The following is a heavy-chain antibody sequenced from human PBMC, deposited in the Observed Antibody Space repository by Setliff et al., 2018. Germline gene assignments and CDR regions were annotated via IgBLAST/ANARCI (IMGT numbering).Heavy chain of an antibody. CDR1: GYTFTGYY. CDR3: ARDGVGVPAIDYGMDV. V-gene: IGHV1-3*01. Sequence: ASVKVSCKASGYTFTGYYMHWVRQAPGQRLEWMGWINAGNGNTKYSQKFQGRVTITRDTSASTAYMELSSLRSEDTAVYYCARDGVGVPAIDYGMDVWGQGTTVTDSS. D-gene: IGHD2-2*01. J-gene: IGHJ6*02. CDR2: INAGNGNT.